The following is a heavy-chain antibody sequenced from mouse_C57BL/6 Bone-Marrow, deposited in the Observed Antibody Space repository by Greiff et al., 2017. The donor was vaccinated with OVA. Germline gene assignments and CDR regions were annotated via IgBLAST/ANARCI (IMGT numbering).Heavy chain of an antibody. D-gene: IGHD3-2*02. V-gene: IGHV7-3*01. CDR2: IRNKANGYTT. CDR1: GFTFTDYY. CDR3: ARFLHSSGYSWFAY. J-gene: IGHJ3*01. Sequence: EVQRVESGGGLVQPGGSLSLSCAASGFTFTDYYMSWVRQPAGKALEWLGFIRNKANGYTTEYSASVKGRFTISRDNSQSILYLQMNALRAEDSATYYCARFLHSSGYSWFAYWGQGTLVTVSA.